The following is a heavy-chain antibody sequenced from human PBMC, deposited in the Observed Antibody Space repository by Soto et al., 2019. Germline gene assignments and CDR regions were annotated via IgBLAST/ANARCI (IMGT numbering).Heavy chain of an antibody. CDR3: ARDGDVNTGFGKDY. V-gene: IGHV3-33*01. D-gene: IGHD3-16*01. CDR1: VFTFISYG. CDR2: IWHDGGNK. J-gene: IGHJ4*02. Sequence: GGSLRLSCASSVFTFISYGMHWVRQAPGKGLEWVAFIWHDGGNKFYAESVKGRFTISRDNSKNTLYLQMTSLSAEDTAMYYCARDGDVNTGFGKDYWGQGTLVTVSS.